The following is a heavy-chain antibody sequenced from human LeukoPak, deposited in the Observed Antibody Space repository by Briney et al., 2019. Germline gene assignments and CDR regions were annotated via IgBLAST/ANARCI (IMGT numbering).Heavy chain of an antibody. CDR2: IYYGGST. J-gene: IGHJ4*02. CDR3: ARGGYGGNYDY. V-gene: IGHV4-59*01. Sequence: SETLSLTCTVSGGSISSYYWSWIRQPPGKGLEWIGYIYYGGSTNYNPSLKSRVTISVDTSKNQFSLKLSSVTAADTAVYYCARGGYGGNYDYWGQGTLVTVSS. CDR1: GGSISSYY. D-gene: IGHD4/OR15-4a*01.